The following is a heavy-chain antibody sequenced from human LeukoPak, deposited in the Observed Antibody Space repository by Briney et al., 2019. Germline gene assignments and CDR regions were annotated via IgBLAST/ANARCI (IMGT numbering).Heavy chain of an antibody. CDR1: GGSISSYY. V-gene: IGHV4-59*01. J-gene: IGHJ4*02. CDR3: AKDPLAAAGMGGRQGGYYFDY. Sequence: SETLSLTCTVSGGSISSYYWSWIRQPPGKGLEWIGYIYYSGSTNYNPSLKSRVTISVDTSKNQFSLKLSSVTAADTAVYYCAKDPLAAAGMGGRQGGYYFDYWGQGTLVTVSS. D-gene: IGHD6-13*01. CDR2: IYYSGST.